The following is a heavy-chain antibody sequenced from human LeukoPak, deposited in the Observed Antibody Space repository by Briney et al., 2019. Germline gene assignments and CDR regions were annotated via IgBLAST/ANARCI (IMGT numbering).Heavy chain of an antibody. CDR2: IYHTGSN. CDR1: SGFVSRYY. V-gene: IGHV4-59*08. D-gene: IGHD6-13*01. J-gene: IGHJ3*02. CDR3: ARARYTNSWYAVDI. Sequence: PSETLSLTCLVSSGFVSRYYWTWIRQPPRKGLEWIGYIYHTGSNNYSPSLKSRVTMYVDTSKNQLSLKLSSVTAADTAMYYCARARYTNSWYAVDIWGQGTVVTVSS.